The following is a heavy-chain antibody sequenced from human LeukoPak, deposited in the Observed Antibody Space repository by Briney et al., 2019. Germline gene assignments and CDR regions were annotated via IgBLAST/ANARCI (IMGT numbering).Heavy chain of an antibody. D-gene: IGHD3-3*01. CDR1: GGSFSGYY. CDR3: ARVYGFWSVYYYYYMDV. J-gene: IGHJ6*03. Sequence: PSETLSLTCAVYGGSFSGYYWSWIRQPPGKGLEWIGEINHSGSTNYNPSLKSRVTISVDTSKNQFSLKLSSVTAADTAVYYCARVYGFWSVYYYYYMDVWGKGTTVTVSS. V-gene: IGHV4-34*01. CDR2: INHSGST.